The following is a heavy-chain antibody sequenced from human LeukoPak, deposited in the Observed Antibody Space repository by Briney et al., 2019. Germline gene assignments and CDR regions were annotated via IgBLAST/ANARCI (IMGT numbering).Heavy chain of an antibody. J-gene: IGHJ4*02. Sequence: GRSLRLSCAASGFTFSSYAMQWVRQAPGKGLEWVAVISYDGSNKYYADSVKGRFTISRDNSKNTLYLQMNSLRAEDTAVYYCARDSGDGYLFDYFDYWGQGTLVTVSS. CDR2: ISYDGSNK. CDR1: GFTFSSYA. V-gene: IGHV3-30*04. CDR3: ARDSGDGYLFDYFDY. D-gene: IGHD5-24*01.